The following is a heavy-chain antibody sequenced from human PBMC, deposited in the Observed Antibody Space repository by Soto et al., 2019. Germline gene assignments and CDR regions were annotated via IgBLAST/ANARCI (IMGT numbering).Heavy chain of an antibody. CDR2: IIPIFGTA. D-gene: IGHD1-26*01. CDR3: ARVIYSGSYGGWVDY. CDR1: GGTFSSYA. J-gene: IGHJ4*02. V-gene: IGHV1-69*01. Sequence: QVQLVQSGAEVKKPGYSVKVSCKASGGTFSSYAISWVRQAPGQGLEWMGGIIPIFGTANYAQKFQGRVTITADESTSTAYMELSSVRSEDTAVYYCARVIYSGSYGGWVDYWGQGTLVTVSS.